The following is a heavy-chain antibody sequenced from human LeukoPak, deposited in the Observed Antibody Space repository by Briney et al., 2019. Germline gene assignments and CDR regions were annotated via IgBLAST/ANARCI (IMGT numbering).Heavy chain of an antibody. CDR2: INHSGST. J-gene: IGHJ4*02. Sequence: PSETLSLTCAVYGGSFSGYYWSWIRQPPGKGLEWIGEINHSGSTNYNLSLKSRVTISVDTSKNQFSLKLSSVTAADTAVYYCARSHYDSSGNVDYWGQGTLVTVSS. V-gene: IGHV4-34*01. D-gene: IGHD3-22*01. CDR3: ARSHYDSSGNVDY. CDR1: GGSFSGYY.